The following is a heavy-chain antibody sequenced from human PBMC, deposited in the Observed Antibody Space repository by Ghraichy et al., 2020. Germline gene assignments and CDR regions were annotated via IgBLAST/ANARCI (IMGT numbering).Heavy chain of an antibody. Sequence: SQTLSLTCTVSGGSISSYYWSWIRQPPGKGLEWIGYIYYSGSTNYNPSLKSRVTISVDTSKNQFSLKLSSVTAADTAVYYCARCGYCSSTSCYVAPDYWGQGTLVTASS. V-gene: IGHV4-59*01. CDR2: IYYSGST. CDR3: ARCGYCSSTSCYVAPDY. CDR1: GGSISSYY. J-gene: IGHJ4*02. D-gene: IGHD2-2*03.